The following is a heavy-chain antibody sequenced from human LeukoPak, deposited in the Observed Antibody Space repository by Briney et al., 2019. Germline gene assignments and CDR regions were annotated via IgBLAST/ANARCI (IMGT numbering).Heavy chain of an antibody. V-gene: IGHV3-11*06. CDR1: GFTFSDYY. CDR2: ISSTSIYT. J-gene: IGHJ4*02. D-gene: IGHD6-19*01. CDR3: ARASAVAGTRHY. Sequence: PGGSLRLSCAASGFTFSDYYMSWIRQAPGKGLEWVSDISSTSIYTNYADSVKGRFTISRDNAKNSLYLQMNSLRAEDTAVYYCARASAVAGTRHYWGQGTLVTVSS.